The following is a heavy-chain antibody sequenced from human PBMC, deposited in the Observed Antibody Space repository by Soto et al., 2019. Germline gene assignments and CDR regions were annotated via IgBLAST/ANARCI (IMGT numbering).Heavy chain of an antibody. CDR2: ISSSSSYT. V-gene: IGHV3-11*06. CDR3: ARDTSITMIGYYGMDV. CDR1: GFTFSDYY. D-gene: IGHD3-22*01. Sequence: NPGGSLRLSCAASGFTFSDYYMSWIRPAPGKGLEWVSYISSSSSYTNYADSVKGRFTISRDNAKNSLYLQMNSLRAEDTAVYYCARDTSITMIGYYGMDVWGQGTTVTVS. J-gene: IGHJ6*02.